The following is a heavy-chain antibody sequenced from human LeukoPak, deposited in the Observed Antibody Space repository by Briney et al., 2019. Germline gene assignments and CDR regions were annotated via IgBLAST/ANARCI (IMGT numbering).Heavy chain of an antibody. CDR2: IYSGGST. J-gene: IGHJ4*02. V-gene: IGHV3-66*01. CDR1: GFTFSSYE. Sequence: GGSLRLSCAASGFTFSSYEMNWVRQAPGKGLEWVSVIYSGGSTYYADSVKGRFTISRDNSKNTLYLQMNSLRAEDTAVYYCARDQSGLTRHWGSYRRDRRDTDYWGQGTLVTVSS. CDR3: ARDQSGLTRHWGSYRRDRRDTDY. D-gene: IGHD3-16*02.